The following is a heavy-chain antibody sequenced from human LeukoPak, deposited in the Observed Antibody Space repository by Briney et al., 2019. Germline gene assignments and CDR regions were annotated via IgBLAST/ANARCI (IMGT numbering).Heavy chain of an antibody. CDR2: ISAYSGNT. V-gene: IGHV1-18*01. D-gene: IGHD3-22*01. CDR1: GYTFTNYG. CDR3: AISQGSYYDTSGYLGGDY. Sequence: ASVKVSCKASGYTFTNYGIFWVRQAPGQGLEWMGWISAYSGNTNYAQKLQGRVTMTTETSTSTAYMELESLRTDDTAVYYCAISQGSYYDTSGYLGGDYWGQGTLVTVSS. J-gene: IGHJ4*02.